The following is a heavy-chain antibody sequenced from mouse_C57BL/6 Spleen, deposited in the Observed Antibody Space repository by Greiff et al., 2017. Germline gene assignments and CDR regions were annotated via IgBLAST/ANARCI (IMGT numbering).Heavy chain of an antibody. CDR2: IDPSDSYT. D-gene: IGHD1-1*01. V-gene: IGHV1-69*01. CDR3: AREGYYGSSYSLAMDY. J-gene: IGHJ4*01. Sequence: QVQLQQPGAELVMPGASVKLSCKASGYTFTSSWMHWVKQRPGQGLEWIGEIDPSDSYTNYNQKFKGKSTLTVDKSSSTAYMQLSSLTSEDSAVYYCAREGYYGSSYSLAMDYWGQGTSVTVSS. CDR1: GYTFTSSW.